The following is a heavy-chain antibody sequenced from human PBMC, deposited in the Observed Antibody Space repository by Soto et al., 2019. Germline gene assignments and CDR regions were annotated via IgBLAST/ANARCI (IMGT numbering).Heavy chain of an antibody. CDR2: ISFSGSST. CDR3: AKNAPFESAFDY. Sequence: GSLRLSCAASGSTFSDYYMTWIRQAPGKGLEWVSYISFSGSSTNYADSVKGRFTISRDNAKNSLYLQMNSLRAEDTAVYYCAKNAPFESAFDYWGQGTLVTVSS. D-gene: IGHD3-9*01. V-gene: IGHV3-11*01. J-gene: IGHJ4*02. CDR1: GSTFSDYY.